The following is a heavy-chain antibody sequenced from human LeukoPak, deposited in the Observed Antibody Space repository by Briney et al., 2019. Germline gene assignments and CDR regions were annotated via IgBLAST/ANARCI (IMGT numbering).Heavy chain of an antibody. Sequence: PGGSLRLSCTASGFTFSDCAMTWVRQAPGKGLEWVSSVRNSGGSKYYADSVKGRFTISRDNSKNTLYLQMNSLRAEDTAVYYCARDREVVTSIIWFDPWGQGTLVTVSS. D-gene: IGHD4-23*01. CDR3: ARDREVVTSIIWFDP. CDR1: GFTFSDCA. CDR2: VRNSGGSK. V-gene: IGHV3-23*01. J-gene: IGHJ5*02.